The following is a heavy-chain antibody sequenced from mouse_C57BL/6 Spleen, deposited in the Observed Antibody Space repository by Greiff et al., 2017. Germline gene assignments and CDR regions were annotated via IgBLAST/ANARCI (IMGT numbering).Heavy chain of an antibody. J-gene: IGHJ4*01. Sequence: HVQLQQPGAELVKPGASVKLSCKASGYTFTSYWMHWVKQRPGRGLEWIGSIDPNSGGTKYNEKFNSKATLTVDKPSSTAYMQLSSLTWEDSAVNYGARERGVYYSMDYWGQGTSVPAPS. CDR1: GYTFTSYW. CDR3: ARERGVYYSMDY. CDR2: IDPNSGGT. V-gene: IGHV1-72*01.